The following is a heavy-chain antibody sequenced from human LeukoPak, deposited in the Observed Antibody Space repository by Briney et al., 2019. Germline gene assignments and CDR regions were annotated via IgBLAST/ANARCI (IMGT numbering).Heavy chain of an antibody. CDR2: IRYDGSNK. CDR3: AKDSVWFGEYTEYYFDY. J-gene: IGHJ4*02. Sequence: PGGSLRLSCAASGFTVSSNYMSWVRQAPGKGLEWVTFIRYDGSNKYYADSVKGRFTISRDNSKNTLYLQMNSLRAEDTAVYYCAKDSVWFGEYTEYYFDYWGQGTLVTVSS. V-gene: IGHV3-30*02. CDR1: GFTVSSNY. D-gene: IGHD3-10*01.